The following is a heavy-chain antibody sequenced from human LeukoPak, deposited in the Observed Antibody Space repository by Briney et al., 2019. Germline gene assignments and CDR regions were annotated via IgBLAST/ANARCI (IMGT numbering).Heavy chain of an antibody. CDR2: INWNGGST. D-gene: IGHD2-2*01. J-gene: IGHJ6*04. CDR1: GFTFDDYG. Sequence: PGGSLRLSCAASGFTFDDYGMSWVRQAPGEWLEWVSGINWNGGSTGYADSVKGRFTISRDNAKNSLYLQMNSLRAEDTALYHCASSCSSTSCYGRDVWGKGTTVTVSS. V-gene: IGHV3-20*01. CDR3: ASSCSSTSCYGRDV.